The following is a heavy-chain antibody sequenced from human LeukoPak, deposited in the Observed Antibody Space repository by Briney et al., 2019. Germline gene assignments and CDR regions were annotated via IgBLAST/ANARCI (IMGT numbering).Heavy chain of an antibody. CDR2: LNHSGST. D-gene: IGHD4-17*01. CDR1: GGSFSGYY. V-gene: IGHV4-34*01. CDR3: ARDSVTTPIDY. Sequence: SETLSLTCAVYGGSFSGYYWSWIRQPPGKGLEWIGELNHSGSTNYNPSLKSRVTISVDTSKNQFSLKLSSVTAADTAVYYCARDSVTTPIDYWGQGTLVTVSS. J-gene: IGHJ4*02.